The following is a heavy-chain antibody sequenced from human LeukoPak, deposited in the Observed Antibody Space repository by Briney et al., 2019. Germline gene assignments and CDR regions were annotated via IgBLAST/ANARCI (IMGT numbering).Heavy chain of an antibody. CDR3: ARLRGYSYGLVRKYFDY. Sequence: MTSETLSLTCAVYGGSFSAYYWSWIRQPPGKGLEWIGEINHSGSTNYNPSLKSRVTISVDTSKNQFSLKLSSVTAADTAVYYCARLRGYSYGLVRKYFDYWGQGTLVTVSS. CDR2: INHSGST. V-gene: IGHV4-34*01. J-gene: IGHJ4*02. D-gene: IGHD5-18*01. CDR1: GGSFSAYY.